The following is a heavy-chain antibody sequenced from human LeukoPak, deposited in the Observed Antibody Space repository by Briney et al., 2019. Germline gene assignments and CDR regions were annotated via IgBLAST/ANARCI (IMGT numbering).Heavy chain of an antibody. CDR2: IIPILGIA. V-gene: IGHV1-69*04. Sequence: SVKVSCTASGGTFSSYAISWVRQAPGQGLEWMGRIIPILGIANYAQKFQGRVTITADKSTSTAYMELSSLRSEDTAVYYCARDEGGYEISDWFDPWGQGTLVTVSS. D-gene: IGHD5-12*01. CDR3: ARDEGGYEISDWFDP. CDR1: GGTFSSYA. J-gene: IGHJ5*02.